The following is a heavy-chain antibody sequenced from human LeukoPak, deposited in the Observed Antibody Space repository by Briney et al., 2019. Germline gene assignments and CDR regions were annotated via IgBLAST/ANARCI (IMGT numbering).Heavy chain of an antibody. CDR3: ASGDFGYYYYMDV. CDR1: GVTSGSHA. J-gene: IGHJ6*03. D-gene: IGHD3-10*01. V-gene: IGHV3-23*01. CDR2: ISGSGGAT. Sequence: GGSLRLSCAASGVTSGSHAMKWVRQAPGKGLEWVSTISGSGGATYYAASVVGRFTISRDNSKNTVYLQMNSLRADDTAIYYCASGDFGYYYYMDVWGKGTTVTVSS.